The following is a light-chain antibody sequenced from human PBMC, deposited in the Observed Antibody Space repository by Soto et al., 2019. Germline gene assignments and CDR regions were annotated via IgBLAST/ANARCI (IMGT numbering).Light chain of an antibody. J-gene: IGKJ5*01. CDR3: QLFNNYPLT. Sequence: AIQLTQSPSSLSASVGDRVTITCRASQGVSSSLAWYQQKPGTAPKLLIYDASDLETGVPSRFSAVGSGTGFALTISSLQPEDFATYYGQLFNNYPLTFGQETRQDIK. CDR2: DAS. CDR1: QGVSSS. V-gene: IGKV1D-13*01.